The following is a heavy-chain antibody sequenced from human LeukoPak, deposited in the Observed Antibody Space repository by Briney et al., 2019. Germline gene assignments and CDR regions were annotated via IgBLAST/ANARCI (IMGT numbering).Heavy chain of an antibody. V-gene: IGHV1-2*06. D-gene: IGHD3-22*01. CDR1: GYTFTGYY. CDR2: INPNSGGT. J-gene: IGHJ4*02. Sequence: ASVKVSCKAPGYTFTGYYMHWVRQAPGQGLEWMGRINPNSGGTNYAQKFQGRVTMTRDTSISTAYMELSRLRSDDTAVYYCARGEGVWYYYDSSGYSVDYWGQGTLVTVSS. CDR3: ARGEGVWYYYDSSGYSVDY.